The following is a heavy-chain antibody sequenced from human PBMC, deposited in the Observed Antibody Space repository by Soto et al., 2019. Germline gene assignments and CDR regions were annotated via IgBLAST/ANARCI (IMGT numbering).Heavy chain of an antibody. V-gene: IGHV2-5*02. Sequence: KSGPTLVNPTQTLTLTCTFSGFSLSTSGVGVGWIRQPPGKALEWLALIYWDDDKRYSPSLKSRLTITKDTSKNQVVLTMTNMDPVDTATYYCAHRTLEVYATYYYYYYMDVWGKGTTVTVSS. CDR3: AHRTLEVYATYYYYYYMDV. CDR2: IYWDDDK. D-gene: IGHD2-8*01. J-gene: IGHJ6*03. CDR1: GFSLSTSGVG.